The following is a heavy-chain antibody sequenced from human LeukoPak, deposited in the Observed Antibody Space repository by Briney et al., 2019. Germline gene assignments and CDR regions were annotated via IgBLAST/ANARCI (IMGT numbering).Heavy chain of an antibody. D-gene: IGHD3-10*01. Sequence: GGSLRLSCAASGFTFSSYAMSWVRQAPGKGLEWVSAISGSGGSTYYADSVKGRFTISRDNSKNTLYLQMNSLRAEDTAVYHCAGTSPDYYGSGMVAFDIWGQGTMVTVSS. CDR1: GFTFSSYA. CDR3: AGTSPDYYGSGMVAFDI. V-gene: IGHV3-23*01. CDR2: ISGSGGST. J-gene: IGHJ3*02.